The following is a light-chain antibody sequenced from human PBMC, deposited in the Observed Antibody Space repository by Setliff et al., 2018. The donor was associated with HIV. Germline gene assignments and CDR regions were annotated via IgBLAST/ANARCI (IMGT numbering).Light chain of an antibody. J-gene: IGLJ1*01. CDR2: EVS. CDR3: CSYAGSSTSYV. CDR1: SGDVGNYNV. V-gene: IGLV2-23*02. Sequence: QSALTQPASVSGSPGQSITISCTGTSGDVGNYNVVSWYQQHPGKAPKVMIYEVSKRPSGISTRFSGSKSGNTASLTISGLQAEDEADYYCCSYAGSSTSYVFGTGTKV.